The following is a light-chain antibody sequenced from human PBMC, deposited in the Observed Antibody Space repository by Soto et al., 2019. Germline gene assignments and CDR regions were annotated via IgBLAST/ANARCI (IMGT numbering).Light chain of an antibody. CDR2: GAS. Sequence: IVTTQFPATLSEPPREIPTLSCRSSQSVRRESAWYHQKPGQAPRLLIYGASTRATGIPARFSGSGSGTEFTLTISSLQSEDFAVYYCKQYNNWWTFGQGTTVDIK. V-gene: IGKV3-15*01. J-gene: IGKJ1*01. CDR1: QSVRRE. CDR3: KQYNNWWT.